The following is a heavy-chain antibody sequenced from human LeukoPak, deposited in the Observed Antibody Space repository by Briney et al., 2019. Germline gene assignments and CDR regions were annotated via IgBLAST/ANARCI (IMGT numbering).Heavy chain of an antibody. J-gene: IGHJ3*02. D-gene: IGHD3-3*01. CDR2: IRSSSSTI. CDR1: GFTFSSYS. Sequence: PGGSLRLSCAASGFTFSSYSMNWVRQAPGKGLEWVSYIRSSSSTIYYADSVKGRFTISRDSANNSLYLQMNSLRAEDTAVYYCARSLRNAFDIWGQGTMVTVSS. CDR3: ARSLRNAFDI. V-gene: IGHV3-48*01.